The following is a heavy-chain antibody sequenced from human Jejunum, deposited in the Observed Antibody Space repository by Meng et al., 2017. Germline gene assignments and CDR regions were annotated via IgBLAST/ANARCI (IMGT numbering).Heavy chain of an antibody. V-gene: IGHV3-23*01. J-gene: IGHJ4*02. CDR2: ISGGGDTT. Sequence: GESLKISCAASGFIFSSYAMSWVRQAPGKGLEWVSAISGGGDTTYYTDSVKGRFTISRDNSKNTLFLQMNSLRAEDTAVYYCAKQTGTYGSRFDYWGQGSLVTVSS. CDR1: GFIFSSYA. CDR3: AKQTGTYGSRFDY. D-gene: IGHD6-13*01.